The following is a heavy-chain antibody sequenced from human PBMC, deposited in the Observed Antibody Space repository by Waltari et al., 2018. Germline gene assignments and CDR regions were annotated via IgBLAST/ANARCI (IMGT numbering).Heavy chain of an antibody. CDR2: LSSNGATT. CDR1: GFTFSSYG. D-gene: IGHD5-12*01. CDR3: VKDTNGYNPDY. V-gene: IGHV3-23*01. J-gene: IGHJ4*02. Sequence: EVQLLESGGGLVQPGGSLRLSCAASGFTFSSYGMGWVRQAPGKGMRCAQALSSNGATTSYVHSVKGRFTISRDTSKNTLYLQMNTLRAEDTAIYYCVKDTNGYNPDYWGQGTLVTVSS.